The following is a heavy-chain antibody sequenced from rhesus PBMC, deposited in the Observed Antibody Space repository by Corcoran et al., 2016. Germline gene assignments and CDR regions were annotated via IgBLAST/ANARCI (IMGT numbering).Heavy chain of an antibody. CDR2: ISGRGGGT. Sequence: QVQLQESGPGLVKPSETLSLTCAVSGGSISSNYWSWIRQPPGKGLEGIGRISGRGGGTKYNPAIKGRVTISASTSRTQFSLKLSSVTAADTAVNYCAREGERVPNWYFDLWGPGTPITISS. D-gene: IGHD1-44*02. CDR1: GGSISSNY. CDR3: AREGERVPNWYFDL. V-gene: IGHV4-173*01. J-gene: IGHJ2*01.